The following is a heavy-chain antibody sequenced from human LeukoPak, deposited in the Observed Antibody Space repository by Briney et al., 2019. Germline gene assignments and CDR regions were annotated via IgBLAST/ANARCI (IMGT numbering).Heavy chain of an antibody. D-gene: IGHD2/OR15-2a*01. CDR1: GFTFSNYA. CDR3: RYFFPHFDY. CDR2: ISSSGGST. J-gene: IGHJ4*02. V-gene: IGHV3-23*01. Sequence: GGSLRLFCAASGFTFSNYAMNLVRQAPGKGLEWVSAISSSGGSTYYADSVKGRFNVSRDNPKNTLYLQMNSLRAEDTAVYYCRYFFPHFDYWGQGTLVTVSS.